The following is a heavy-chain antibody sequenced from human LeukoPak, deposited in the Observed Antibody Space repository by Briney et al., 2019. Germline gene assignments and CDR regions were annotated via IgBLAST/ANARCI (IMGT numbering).Heavy chain of an antibody. CDR2: ISADDKA. CDR1: GFTFTTYA. CDR3: AKDLALAGTGGGFDV. Sequence: GGSLRLSCAASGFTFTTYAINWVRQAPGKGLEWVSGISADDKAYYADSVKGRFTISRDNSKNTVSLQMSSLRAEDTALYYYAKDLALAGTGGGFDVWGQGTRVAVSS. D-gene: IGHD6-19*01. V-gene: IGHV3-23*01. J-gene: IGHJ3*01.